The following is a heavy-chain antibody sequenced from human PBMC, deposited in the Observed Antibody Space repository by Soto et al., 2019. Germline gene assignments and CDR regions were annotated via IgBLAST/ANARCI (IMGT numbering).Heavy chain of an antibody. J-gene: IGHJ5*02. D-gene: IGHD6-13*01. CDR1: GGSISSGDYY. CDR3: ARGRRGYSSSWYLT. CDR2: IYYSGST. Sequence: PSETLSLTCTVSGGSISSGDYYWSWIRQPPGKGLEWIGYIYYSGSTYYNPSLKSRVTISVDTSKNQFSLKLSSVTAADTAVYYCARGRRGYSSSWYLTWGQGTLVTVSS. V-gene: IGHV4-30-4*01.